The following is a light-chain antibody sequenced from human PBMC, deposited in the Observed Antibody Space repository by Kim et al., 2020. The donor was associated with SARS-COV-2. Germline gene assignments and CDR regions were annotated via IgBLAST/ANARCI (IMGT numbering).Light chain of an antibody. CDR3: ISYASTRSYV. V-gene: IGLV2-14*04. CDR2: DVN. CDR1: SSDVGAYND. Sequence: SIAISRTGTSSDVGAYNDVAWYHQDPGTAPKLMIVDVNTRPSGLSARFSGSKSGNTASLTISGLQAEDEADYYCISYASTRSYVFGTGTKVTVL. J-gene: IGLJ1*01.